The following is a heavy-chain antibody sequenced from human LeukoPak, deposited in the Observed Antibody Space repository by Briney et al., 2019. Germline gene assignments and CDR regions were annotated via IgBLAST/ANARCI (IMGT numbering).Heavy chain of an antibody. CDR1: GFTFDDYG. CDR3: ARDGAAAGTFDY. J-gene: IGHJ4*02. V-gene: IGHV3-20*04. D-gene: IGHD6-13*01. Sequence: SGGSLRLSCAASGFTFDDYGMSWVRQAPGKGLEWVSGIKWNGGSTGYADSVKGRFTISRDNAKNSLYLQMNSLRAEDTALYYCARDGAAAGTFDYWGQGTLVTVSS. CDR2: IKWNGGST.